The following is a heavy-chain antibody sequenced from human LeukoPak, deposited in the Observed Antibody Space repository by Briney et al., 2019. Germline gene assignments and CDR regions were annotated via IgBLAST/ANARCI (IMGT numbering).Heavy chain of an antibody. CDR1: GGTFSSYA. D-gene: IGHD5-24*01. CDR3: ARGAGYSTLPYYYGMDV. V-gene: IGHV1-69*01. CDR2: MIPIFGTA. J-gene: IGHJ6*04. Sequence: GASVKVSCKASGGTFSSYAISWVRQAPGQGLEWMGGMIPIFGTANYAQKFQGRVTITADESTSTAYMELSSLRSEDTAVYYCARGAGYSTLPYYYGMDVWGKGTTVTVSS.